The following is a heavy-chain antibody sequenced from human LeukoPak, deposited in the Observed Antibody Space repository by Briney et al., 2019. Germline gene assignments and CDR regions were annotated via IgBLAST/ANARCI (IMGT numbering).Heavy chain of an antibody. Sequence: SETLSLTCTVSGGSISSGGYYWSWIRQPPGKGLEWIGYIYHSGSTYYNPSLKSRVTISVDRSKNQFSLKLSSVTAADTAVYYCARGVPAAITRPGSAFDIWGQGTMVTVSS. J-gene: IGHJ3*02. V-gene: IGHV4-30-2*01. CDR3: ARGVPAAITRPGSAFDI. D-gene: IGHD2-2*02. CDR1: GGSISSGGYY. CDR2: IYHSGST.